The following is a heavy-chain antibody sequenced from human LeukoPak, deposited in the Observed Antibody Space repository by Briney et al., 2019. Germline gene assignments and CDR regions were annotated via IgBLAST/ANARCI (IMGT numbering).Heavy chain of an antibody. CDR2: INSDGSNT. CDR1: GVTLSSYW. D-gene: IGHD2-21*02. J-gene: IGHJ4*02. CDR3: SRGNIMGDDFDY. Sequence: PGGSLRLSCAGSGVTLSSYWMFWVRQAPGKGLEWVSHINSDGSNTIYADSVKGRFTISRDNAKNTLYLQMSSLRADDTAVYYCSRGNIMGDDFDYWGQGTLVNVSS. V-gene: IGHV3-74*01.